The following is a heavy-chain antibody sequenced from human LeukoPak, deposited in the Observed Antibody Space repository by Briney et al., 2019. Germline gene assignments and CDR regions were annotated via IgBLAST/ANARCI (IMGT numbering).Heavy chain of an antibody. CDR3: AKATLAKTVVRSGMDV. V-gene: IGHV3-23*01. D-gene: IGHD3-22*01. J-gene: IGHJ6*02. CDR2: ITGSGGST. CDR1: GFTFSNYG. Sequence: GGSLRLSCAASGFTFSNYGMSWVRQGPGKGLDWVSGITGSGGSTNYADSVKGRFTISRDNSKNTLYLQINSLRAEDTAVYYCAKATLAKTVVRSGMDVWGQGTTVIVSS.